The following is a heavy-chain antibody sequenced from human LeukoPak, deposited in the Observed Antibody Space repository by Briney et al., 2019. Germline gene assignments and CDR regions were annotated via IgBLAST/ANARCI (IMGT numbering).Heavy chain of an antibody. V-gene: IGHV1-8*01. J-gene: IGHJ5*02. CDR1: GYTFTTYD. CDR3: ARGIVRGVPYNWFDP. CDR2: MNPNNGNT. Sequence: ASVKVSCKASGYTFTTYDINWVRQATGQGLEWMGWMNPNNGNTGYAQKFQGRVTMTRNTSISTAYMELSSLRSEDTAVYYCARGIVRGVPYNWFDPWGQGTLVTVSS. D-gene: IGHD3-10*01.